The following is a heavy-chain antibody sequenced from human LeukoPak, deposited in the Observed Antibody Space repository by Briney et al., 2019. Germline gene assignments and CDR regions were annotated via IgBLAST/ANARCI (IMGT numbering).Heavy chain of an antibody. V-gene: IGHV3-74*01. CDR2: INSDGSST. CDR1: GFTFSSYW. CDR3: TRQGSNAFDI. Sequence: GGSLRLSCAASGFTFSSYWMHWVRQTPGKGLVWVSRINSDGSSTIYAYAVKGRFTISRDNAKNTLYLQMNSLRAEDTAVYYCTRQGSNAFDIWGQGTMVTVSS. J-gene: IGHJ3*02.